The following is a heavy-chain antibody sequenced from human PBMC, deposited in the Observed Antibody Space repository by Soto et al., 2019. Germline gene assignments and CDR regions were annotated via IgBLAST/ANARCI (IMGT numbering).Heavy chain of an antibody. J-gene: IGHJ6*02. V-gene: IGHV1-69*13. CDR2: IIPIFGTA. Sequence: SVKVSCKASGGTFSSYAISWVRQAPGQGLEWMGGIIPIFGTANYAQKFQGRVTITADESTSTAYMELSSLRSEDTAVYYCARGGYDDFSSGYLDYYYGMDVWGQGTTVTVSS. CDR1: GGTFSSYA. D-gene: IGHD3-3*01. CDR3: ARGGYDDFSSGYLDYYYGMDV.